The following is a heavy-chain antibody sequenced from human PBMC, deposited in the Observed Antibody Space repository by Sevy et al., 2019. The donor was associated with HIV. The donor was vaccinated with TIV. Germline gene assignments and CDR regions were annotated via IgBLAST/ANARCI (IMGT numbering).Heavy chain of an antibody. CDR1: GFTFSTSA. D-gene: IGHD2-2*01. Sequence: GGSLRLSCAVSGFTFSTSAMSWVRQAPGKGLEWVSSISGSGGSTYYADSVKGRFTISGENSKNTVYLQMNGLRAEDSAVYYCARVPHPAAMQTFYYFGMDVWGQGTTVTVSS. J-gene: IGHJ6*02. V-gene: IGHV3-23*01. CDR3: ARVPHPAAMQTFYYFGMDV. CDR2: ISGSGGST.